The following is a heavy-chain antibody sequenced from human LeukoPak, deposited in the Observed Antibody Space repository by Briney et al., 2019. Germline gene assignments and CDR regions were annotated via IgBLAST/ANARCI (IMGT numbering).Heavy chain of an antibody. Sequence: PGGSLRLSCAASGFTFSDYAMNWVRQAPGRGLEWVAHAAGRGGATYYADSVKGRLTISRDNSKNTLYLQMSSLRAEDMAVSYCAKDAIAYNGAYDAFDVWGQGTMVTVSS. D-gene: IGHD1-1*01. CDR3: AKDAIAYNGAYDAFDV. J-gene: IGHJ3*01. V-gene: IGHV3-23*01. CDR1: GFTFSDYA. CDR2: AAGRGGAT.